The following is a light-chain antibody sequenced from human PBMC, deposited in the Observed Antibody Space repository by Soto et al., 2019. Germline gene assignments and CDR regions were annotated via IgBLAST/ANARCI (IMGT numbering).Light chain of an antibody. Sequence: EVVLTQSPATLSLSQGGRATLSCRASQSVGLSLAWYQQKPGQAPRLLIYGASSRATGIPARFSGSGSGTEFTLTISSLQSEDFAVYYCQHYNHWALTFGGGTKVDI. J-gene: IGKJ4*01. CDR3: QHYNHWALT. V-gene: IGKV3D-15*01. CDR1: QSVGLS. CDR2: GAS.